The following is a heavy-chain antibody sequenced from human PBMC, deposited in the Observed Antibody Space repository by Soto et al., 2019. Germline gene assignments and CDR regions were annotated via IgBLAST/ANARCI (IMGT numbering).Heavy chain of an antibody. Sequence: GGSLRLSCAASGFTFSSYAMHWVRQAPGKGLEWVAVISYDGSNKYYADSVKGRFTISRDNSKNTLYLQMNSLRAEDTAVYYCARLVYYYDSSSDRAFQHWGQGTLVTVSS. D-gene: IGHD3-22*01. V-gene: IGHV3-30-3*01. CDR2: ISYDGSNK. CDR3: ARLVYYYDSSSDRAFQH. J-gene: IGHJ1*01. CDR1: GFTFSSYA.